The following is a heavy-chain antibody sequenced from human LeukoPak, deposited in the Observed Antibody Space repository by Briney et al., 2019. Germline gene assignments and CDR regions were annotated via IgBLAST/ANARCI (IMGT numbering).Heavy chain of an antibody. J-gene: IGHJ4*02. CDR3: AKDFVMAIEYYFDY. Sequence: PGGSLRLSCAASGFTFSSYGMHWVRQAPGKGLEWVAVISYDGSNKYYADSVKGRFTISRDNSKNTLYLQMTSLRAEDTAVYYCAKDFVMAIEYYFDYWGQGTLVTVSS. CDR2: ISYDGSNK. V-gene: IGHV3-30*18. CDR1: GFTFSSYG. D-gene: IGHD2-8*01.